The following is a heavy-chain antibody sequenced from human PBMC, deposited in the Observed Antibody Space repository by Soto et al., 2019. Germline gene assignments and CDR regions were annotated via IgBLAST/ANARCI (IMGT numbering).Heavy chain of an antibody. Sequence: SVKVSCKASGGTFSIYAISCVLQSPLQGLDWMGGIIPIFGTANYAQKFQGRVTITADKSTSTAYMELSSLRSEDTAVYYCARAQYFWSGYYNYFDYCGQGILVTVSS. CDR2: IIPIFGTA. V-gene: IGHV1-69*06. CDR1: GGTFSIYA. D-gene: IGHD3-3*01. J-gene: IGHJ4*02. CDR3: ARAQYFWSGYYNYFDY.